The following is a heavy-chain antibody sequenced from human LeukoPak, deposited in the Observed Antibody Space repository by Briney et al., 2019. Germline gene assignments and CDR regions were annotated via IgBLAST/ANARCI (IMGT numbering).Heavy chain of an antibody. CDR3: GRRYYGGITSYYYYMDV. D-gene: IGHD4-23*01. J-gene: IGHJ6*03. CDR1: GYSISSGYY. CDR2: IYHSGST. Sequence: SETLSLTCAVSGYSISSGYYWGWIRQPPGKGLEWIGSIYHSGSTYYNPSLKSRVTISVDTSKNQFSLKLSSVTAADTAVYYCGRRYYGGITSYYYYMDVWGKGTTVTVSS. V-gene: IGHV4-38-2*01.